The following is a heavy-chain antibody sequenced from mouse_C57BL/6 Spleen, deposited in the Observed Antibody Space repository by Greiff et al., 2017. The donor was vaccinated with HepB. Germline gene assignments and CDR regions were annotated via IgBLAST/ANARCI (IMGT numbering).Heavy chain of an antibody. J-gene: IGHJ2*01. Sequence: EVKLMESGGGLVQPGGSMKLSCAASGFTFSDAWMDWVRQSPEKGLEWVAEIRNKANNHATDYAESVKGRFTISRDDSKSSVYLQMNSLRAEDTGIYYCTSLFTTVVAKGHFDYWGQGTTLTVSS. V-gene: IGHV6-6*01. CDR3: TSLFTTVVAKGHFDY. CDR2: IRNKANNHAT. D-gene: IGHD1-1*01. CDR1: GFTFSDAW.